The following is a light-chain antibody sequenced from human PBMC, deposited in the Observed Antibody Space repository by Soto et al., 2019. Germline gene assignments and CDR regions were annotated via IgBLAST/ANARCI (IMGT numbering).Light chain of an antibody. Sequence: DIQMTQSPSSLSASVGDSVTITCRASQAISNYLAWFQQTPGKAPKSLIYAASSLHSDVSSKFSGRGSGTDYTLTISSMKHQDFATRSCQQYKSFSFTFGQGTTLEI. CDR1: QAISNY. CDR3: QQYKSFSFT. V-gene: IGKV1-16*02. J-gene: IGKJ2*01. CDR2: AAS.